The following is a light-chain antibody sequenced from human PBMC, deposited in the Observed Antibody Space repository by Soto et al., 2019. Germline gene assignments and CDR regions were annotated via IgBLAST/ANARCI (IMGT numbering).Light chain of an antibody. V-gene: IGLV1-36*01. CDR3: AAWDDSLNGLV. J-gene: IGLJ2*01. CDR2: YDD. CDR1: SSNIGNNA. Sequence: QPVLTQPPSLSEAPRQRVTISGAGSSSNIGNNAVNWYQQLPGKAPKLLIYYDDLLPSGVSDRFSGSKSGTSASLAISGLQSEDEADYSCAAWDDSLNGLVFGGGTQLTVL.